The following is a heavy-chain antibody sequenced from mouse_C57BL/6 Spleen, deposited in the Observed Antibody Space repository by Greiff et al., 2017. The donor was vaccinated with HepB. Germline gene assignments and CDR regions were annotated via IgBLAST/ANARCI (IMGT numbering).Heavy chain of an antibody. CDR3: TRDTTVVADV. Sequence: EVQRVESGGGLVQPGGSMKLSCAASGFTFSDAWMDWVRQSPEKGLEWVAEIRNKANNHATYYAESVKGRFTISRDDSKSSVYLQMNSLRAEDTGIYYCTRDTTVVADVWGTGTTVTVSS. CDR2: IRNKANNHAT. J-gene: IGHJ1*03. D-gene: IGHD1-1*01. CDR1: GFTFSDAW. V-gene: IGHV6-6*01.